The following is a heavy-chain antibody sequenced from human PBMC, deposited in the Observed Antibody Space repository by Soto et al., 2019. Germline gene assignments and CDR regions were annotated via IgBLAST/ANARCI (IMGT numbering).Heavy chain of an antibody. CDR1: GGSFSSYS. Sequence: SETLSLTCTVSGGSFSSYSWSWIRQPPGKGLEWIGYIYYSGSTTYNPSLKSRLTMSVDTSKNQISLKLSSVTAADTAIYYCTGDYGSGSYRFDYWGQGTLVTVSS. J-gene: IGHJ4*02. CDR3: TGDYGSGSYRFDY. V-gene: IGHV4-59*01. D-gene: IGHD3-10*01. CDR2: IYYSGST.